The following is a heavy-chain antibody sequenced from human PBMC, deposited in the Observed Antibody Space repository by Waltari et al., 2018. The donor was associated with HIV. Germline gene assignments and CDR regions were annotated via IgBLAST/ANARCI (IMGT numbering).Heavy chain of an antibody. V-gene: IGHV3-23*01. CDR1: GFTFSSYA. Sequence: EVQLLESGGGLVQPGGSLRLSCAASGFTFSSYAMSWVRQAPGKGLEWVSASSNSGGSTYYADSVKGRFSISRDNSKTTLYLQMNSLRDEDTAVYYCAKDLSSISMIIPRSYFDYWGQGTLVTVSS. CDR3: AKDLSSISMIIPRSYFDY. J-gene: IGHJ4*02. D-gene: IGHD3-22*01. CDR2: SSNSGGST.